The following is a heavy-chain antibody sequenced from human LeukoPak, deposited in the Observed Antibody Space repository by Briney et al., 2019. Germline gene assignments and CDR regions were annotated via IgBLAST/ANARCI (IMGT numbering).Heavy chain of an antibody. CDR2: VYYSGST. CDR1: GGSIIRSNYY. V-gene: IGHV4-39*01. Sequence: PSETLSLTCSVSGGSIIRSNYYWGRIRQPPGKGLEWIGTVYYSGSTNYNPSLKSRVTISVDTSKNQFSLKLSSVTAADTAIYYCATHEDATRGYYFESWGQGTLVTVSS. J-gene: IGHJ4*02. D-gene: IGHD1-1*01. CDR3: ATHEDATRGYYFES.